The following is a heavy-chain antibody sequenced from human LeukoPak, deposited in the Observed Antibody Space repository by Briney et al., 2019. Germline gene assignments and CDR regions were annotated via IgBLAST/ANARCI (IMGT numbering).Heavy chain of an antibody. CDR3: ARGSGWCSSSTCYSFDY. CDR2: IYHTGTT. D-gene: IGHD2-2*01. V-gene: IGHV4-59*01. Sequence: SETLSLTCSVSGGSIISYYWSWIRQPPGRGLEWIGYIYHTGTTNYNPYLKSRVTISVNTSTNQLSLRLNSVTAADTAVYYCARGSGWCSSSTCYSFDYWGQGSLVTVSS. J-gene: IGHJ4*02. CDR1: GGSIISYY.